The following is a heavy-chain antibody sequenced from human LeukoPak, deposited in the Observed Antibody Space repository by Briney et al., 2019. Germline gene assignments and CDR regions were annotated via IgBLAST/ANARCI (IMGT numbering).Heavy chain of an antibody. CDR3: AREKTYYYGSGSYPIDY. Sequence: GATVKVSCKASGYTFTSYAISWVRQAPGQGLEWMGWISAYNGNTNYAQKLQGRVTMTTDTSTSTAYMELRSLRSDDTAVYYCAREKTYYYGSGSYPIDYWGQGTLVTVSS. CDR1: GYTFTSYA. V-gene: IGHV1-18*01. D-gene: IGHD3-10*01. CDR2: ISAYNGNT. J-gene: IGHJ4*02.